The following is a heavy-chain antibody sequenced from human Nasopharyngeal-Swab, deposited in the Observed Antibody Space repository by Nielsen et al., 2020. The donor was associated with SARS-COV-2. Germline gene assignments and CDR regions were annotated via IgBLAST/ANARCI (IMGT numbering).Heavy chain of an antibody. V-gene: IGHV3-11*05. D-gene: IGHD4-17*01. Sequence: WIRQPPGKGLEWVSFISFSGSETDYADSVRGRITIFRDSAKNSVSLQMNSLRPEDTAVYYCARDKGDYGSEAAGMDVWGQGTTVTVSS. CDR3: ARDKGDYGSEAAGMDV. CDR2: ISFSGSET. J-gene: IGHJ6*02.